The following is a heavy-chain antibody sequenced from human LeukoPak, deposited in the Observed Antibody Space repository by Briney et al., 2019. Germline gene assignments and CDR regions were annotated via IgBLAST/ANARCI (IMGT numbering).Heavy chain of an antibody. Sequence: GGSLRLSCAASGFTVSSYWMHWVRQAPGKGLVWVSRGKGDDSSTTYADSVKGRFTVSRDNAKNTLFLQLSSLKAEDTAIYYCARSDWLGWWGQGTLVTVSS. CDR1: GFTVSSYW. CDR3: ARSDWLGW. J-gene: IGHJ4*02. D-gene: IGHD3-9*01. CDR2: GKGDDSST. V-gene: IGHV3-74*01.